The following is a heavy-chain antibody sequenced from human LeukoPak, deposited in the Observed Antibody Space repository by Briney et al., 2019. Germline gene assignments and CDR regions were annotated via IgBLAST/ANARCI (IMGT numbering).Heavy chain of an antibody. J-gene: IGHJ4*02. CDR1: GFTVSSNY. CDR2: IYSGGST. D-gene: IGHD3-9*01. CDR3: ASAGGILRYFDWLYLFDY. Sequence: PGGSLRLSCAASGFTVSSNYMSWVRQAPGKGLEWASVIYSGGSTYYADSVKGRFTISRDNSKNTLYLQMNSLRAEDTAVYYCASAGGILRYFDWLYLFDYWGQGTLVTVSS. V-gene: IGHV3-66*01.